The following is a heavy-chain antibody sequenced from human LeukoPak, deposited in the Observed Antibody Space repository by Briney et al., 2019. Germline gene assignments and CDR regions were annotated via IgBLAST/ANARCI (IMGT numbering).Heavy chain of an antibody. CDR1: GFTFEDYG. Sequence: GGSLRLSCAASGFTFEDYGMSWVRQGPGKGLEWVSAIDRNGDSTGYADSVKGRFTISRDNAKNSLYLQMNSLRAEDTAVYYCARGTGMASDYSFDYWGQGTLVTVSS. CDR3: ARGTGMASDYSFDY. D-gene: IGHD5-18*01. J-gene: IGHJ4*02. CDR2: IDRNGDST. V-gene: IGHV3-20*04.